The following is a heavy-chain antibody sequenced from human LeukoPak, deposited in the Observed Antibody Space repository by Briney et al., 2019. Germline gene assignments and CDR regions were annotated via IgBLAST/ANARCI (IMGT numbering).Heavy chain of an antibody. CDR2: ISGSGGST. V-gene: IGHV3-23*01. D-gene: IGHD5-18*01. Sequence: GGSLRLSCAASGFTFSSYAMSWVRQAPGKGLEWVSAISGSGGSTYYADSVKGRFPISRDKSKNTLYLQLTSLRAEDTAVYYCAKDQPDTDTAMVTAFDYWGQGTLVTVSS. J-gene: IGHJ4*02. CDR1: GFTFSSYA. CDR3: AKDQPDTDTAMVTAFDY.